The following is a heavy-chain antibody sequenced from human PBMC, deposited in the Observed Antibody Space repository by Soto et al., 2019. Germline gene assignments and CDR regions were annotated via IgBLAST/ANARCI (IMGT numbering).Heavy chain of an antibody. CDR2: INPSGGTT. Sequence: VQLVQSGAEVKKPGASVTISCKASGYTFYTYYIHWVRQAPGQGLEWMGIINPSGGTTDYAQKFKGRVTVTRDTSASTVFMYLSGLISADTAVYYCARGDVDTTMLFDYWGQGTLVPVSS. CDR1: GYTFYTYY. CDR3: ARGDVDTTMLFDY. V-gene: IGHV1-46*02. J-gene: IGHJ4*02. D-gene: IGHD5-18*01.